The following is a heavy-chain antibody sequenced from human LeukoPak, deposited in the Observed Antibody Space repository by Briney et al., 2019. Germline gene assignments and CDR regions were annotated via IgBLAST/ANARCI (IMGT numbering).Heavy chain of an antibody. J-gene: IGHJ4*02. Sequence: PGRSLRLSCAASGFTFSSYWMSWVRQAPGKGLEWVAVISYDGSNKYYADSVKGRFTISRDNSKNTLYLQMNSLRAEDTAVYYCARETATDDYGDARSYYFDYWGQGTLATVSS. CDR2: ISYDGSNK. CDR3: ARETATDDYGDARSYYFDY. V-gene: IGHV3-30-3*01. D-gene: IGHD4-17*01. CDR1: GFTFSSYW.